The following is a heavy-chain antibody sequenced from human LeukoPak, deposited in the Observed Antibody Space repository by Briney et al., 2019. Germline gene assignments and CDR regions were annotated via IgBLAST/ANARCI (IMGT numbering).Heavy chain of an antibody. Sequence: GRSLTLSWAASGFTYSSYAMHWVRQAPGSVREWVAVISYDGSNKYYADSVKGRLTIARDNSTNPLYLQMNCLRAEDTAVYYCAGQVLEWSGGWFDPWGQGTLVTVSS. CDR2: ISYDGSNK. CDR3: AGQVLEWSGGWFDP. D-gene: IGHD3-3*01. J-gene: IGHJ5*02. V-gene: IGHV3-30-3*01. CDR1: GFTYSSYA.